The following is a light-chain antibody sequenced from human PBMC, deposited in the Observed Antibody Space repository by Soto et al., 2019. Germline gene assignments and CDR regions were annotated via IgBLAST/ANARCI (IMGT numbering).Light chain of an antibody. V-gene: IGKV3-11*01. CDR3: QQRSNWPP. CDR1: QSVSSY. CDR2: DAS. J-gene: IGKJ1*01. Sequence: EIVLTQSPATLSLSPGERATLSCRASQSVSSYLAWYQQKPGQAPRLLIYDASNRATGIPARFSGSGSGTDLTLTISSLEPEDFAVYYCQQRSNWPPFGQGTKV.